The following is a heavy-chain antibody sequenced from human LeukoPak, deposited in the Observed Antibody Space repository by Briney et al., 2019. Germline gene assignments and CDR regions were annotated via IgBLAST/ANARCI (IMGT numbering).Heavy chain of an antibody. CDR3: AKEFYYGSGSYYPLFDY. V-gene: IGHV3-23*01. CDR1: GFTFSSYA. CDR2: ISGSGGST. J-gene: IGHJ4*02. D-gene: IGHD3-10*01. Sequence: GGSLRLSCAASGFTFSSYAMSWVRQAPGKGLEWVSAISGSGGSTYYADSVKGWFTISRDNSKNTLYLQMNSLRAEDTAVYYCAKEFYYGSGSYYPLFDYWGQGTLVTVSS.